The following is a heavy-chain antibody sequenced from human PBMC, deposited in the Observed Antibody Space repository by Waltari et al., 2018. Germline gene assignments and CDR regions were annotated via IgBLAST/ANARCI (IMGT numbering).Heavy chain of an antibody. J-gene: IGHJ4*02. CDR3: ARGAGVYGYNY. CDR2: INHSGST. V-gene: IGHV4-34*01. CDR1: GGSFSGYY. Sequence: QVQLQQWGAGLLKPSETLSLTCAVYGGSFSGYYWSWIRQPPGKGLEWIGEINHSGSTNYHPSLMSRGTISVDTSKNQFSLKLSSVTAADTAVYYCARGAGVYGYNYWGQGTLVTVSS. D-gene: IGHD5-18*01.